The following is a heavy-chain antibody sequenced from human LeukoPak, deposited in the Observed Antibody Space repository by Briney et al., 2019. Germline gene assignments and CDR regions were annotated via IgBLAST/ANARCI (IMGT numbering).Heavy chain of an antibody. CDR3: ARQWLPPYYFDY. CDR1: GFTFSSYA. V-gene: IGHV3-30*07. J-gene: IGHJ4*02. CDR2: ISYDGSNK. Sequence: RSLRLSCAASGFTFSSYAMHWVRQAPGKGLEWVAVISYDGSNKYYADSVKGRFTISRDNSKNTLYLQMNSLRAEDTAVYYCARQWLPPYYFDYWGQGTLVTVSS. D-gene: IGHD6-19*01.